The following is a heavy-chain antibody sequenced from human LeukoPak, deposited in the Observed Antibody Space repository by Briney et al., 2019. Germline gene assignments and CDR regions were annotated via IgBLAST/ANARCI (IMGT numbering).Heavy chain of an antibody. CDR3: AKESGWLAVY. D-gene: IGHD6-19*01. V-gene: IGHV3-23*01. CDR2: ISAGGDNT. Sequence: GGSLRLSCAASGFTFSSYGMSWVRQAPGKGLEWVSGISAGGDNTYYGDSVKGRFTISRDNSRNTLYLQMNSLIAEDTALYYCAKESGWLAVYWGQGTLVTVSS. J-gene: IGHJ4*02. CDR1: GFTFSSYG.